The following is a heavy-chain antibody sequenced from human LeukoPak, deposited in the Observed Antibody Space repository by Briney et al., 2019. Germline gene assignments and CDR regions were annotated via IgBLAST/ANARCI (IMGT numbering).Heavy chain of an antibody. CDR1: GYTFTGYY. Sequence: ASVKVSCKASGYTFTGYYMHWVRQAPGQGLEWMGWINPNSGGTNYAQKFQGRVTMTRDTSISTAYMELSRLSSDDTAVYYCARSEGYYYYYMDVWGKGTTVTVSS. CDR3: ARSEGYYYYYMDV. J-gene: IGHJ6*03. V-gene: IGHV1-2*02. CDR2: INPNSGGT.